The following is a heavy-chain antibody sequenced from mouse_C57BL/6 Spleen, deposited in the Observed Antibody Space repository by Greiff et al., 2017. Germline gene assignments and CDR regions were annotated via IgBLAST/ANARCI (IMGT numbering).Heavy chain of an antibody. J-gene: IGHJ2*01. CDR3: ARRLTWEGGFYFGC. V-gene: IGHV1-69*01. CDR1: GYTFTSYW. D-gene: IGHD4-1*01. Sequence: QVQLQQPGAELVMPGASVKLSCKASGYTFTSYWMHWVKQRPGQGLEWIGEIDPSDSYTNYNQKFKGKSTLTVDKSSSTAYMQLSSLTSEDSAVCDCARRLTWEGGFYFGCWGQSTTLTVAS. CDR2: IDPSDSYT.